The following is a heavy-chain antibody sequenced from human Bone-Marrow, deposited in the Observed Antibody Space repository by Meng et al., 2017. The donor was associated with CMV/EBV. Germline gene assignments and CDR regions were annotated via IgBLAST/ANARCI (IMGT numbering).Heavy chain of an antibody. D-gene: IGHD6-25*01. J-gene: IGHJ6*02. Sequence: GGSLRLSCAASGFTFSSYWMSWVRQAPGKGLEWVSYISSSSSTIYYADSVKGRFTISRDNSKNTLFLQMISLRPEDTAVYYCARSLAAAANYYHGMDVWGQGTTVTVSS. V-gene: IGHV3-48*01. CDR2: ISSSSSTI. CDR1: GFTFSSYW. CDR3: ARSLAAAANYYHGMDV.